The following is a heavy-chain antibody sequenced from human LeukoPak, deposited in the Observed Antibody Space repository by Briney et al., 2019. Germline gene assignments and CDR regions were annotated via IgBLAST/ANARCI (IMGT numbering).Heavy chain of an antibody. CDR2: INWNGGGT. CDR1: GFKFDDYG. CDR3: ARDGTTIGDDYFAN. V-gene: IGHV3-20*04. D-gene: IGHD1-7*01. J-gene: IGHJ4*03. Sequence: LGGSLKLSCEGSGFKFDDYGMNWVRQVPGKGLEWISAINWNGGGTHYADSVRGRFTISRDNARNSIFLHMNSLRAEDTALYLCARDGTTIGDDYFANWGQGILVTVSS.